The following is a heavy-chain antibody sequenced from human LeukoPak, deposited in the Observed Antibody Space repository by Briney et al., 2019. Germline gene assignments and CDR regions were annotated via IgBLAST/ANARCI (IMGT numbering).Heavy chain of an antibody. CDR2: IYPGDSDT. CDR1: GYSFTSYW. CDR3: ARLFAGYCSSTSCHNWFDP. D-gene: IGHD2-2*01. J-gene: IGHJ5*02. V-gene: IGHV5-51*01. Sequence: GQSLKISCKGSGYSFTSYWIGWVRQMPGKGLEWMGIIYPGDSDTRYSPSFQGQVTISADKSISTAYLQWSSLKASDTAMYYCARLFAGYCSSTSCHNWFDPWGQGTLVTVSS.